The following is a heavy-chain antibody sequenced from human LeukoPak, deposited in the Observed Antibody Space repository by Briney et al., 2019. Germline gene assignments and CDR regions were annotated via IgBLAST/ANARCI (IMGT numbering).Heavy chain of an antibody. CDR1: GFTISTYV. CDR2: ISTSGRST. D-gene: IGHD2-15*01. V-gene: IGHV3-23*01. J-gene: IGHJ4*02. CDR3: ARSDIVVVVALDY. Sequence: PGGSLRLSCATSGFTISTYVMSWVRQAPGKGLEWVSAISTSGRSTYYADSVKGRFTISRDNSENTLYLHMNSLRAEDTAVYYCARSDIVVVVALDYWGQGTLVTVSS.